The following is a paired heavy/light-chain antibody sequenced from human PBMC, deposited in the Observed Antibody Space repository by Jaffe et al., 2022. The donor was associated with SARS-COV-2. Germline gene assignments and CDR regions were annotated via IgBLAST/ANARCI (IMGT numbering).Light chain of an antibody. J-gene: IGLJ1*01. CDR2: KDT. V-gene: IGLV3-25*03. CDR3: QSADSTTSYYV. Sequence: SYELTQPPSVSVSPGQTARITCSGDALSSQYGYWYQQKAGQAPVVVIYKDTERPSGIPARFSGSSSGTTVTLTISGVQAEDEADYYCQSADSTTSYYVFGSGTKVTVL. CDR1: ALSSQY.
Heavy chain of an antibody. CDR1: GYNFTNYW. CDR2: VYPGDSDT. D-gene: IGHD1-26*01. CDR3: GRYSGSSEHFQH. J-gene: IGHJ1*01. V-gene: IGHV5-51*01. Sequence: EVQLAQPGVEVRKPGESLKISCKGSGYNFTNYWIGWVRQVPGKGLDWMGIVYPGDSDTRYSPSFQGQVTISADKSTSTAYLQWSSLKASDTAMYYCGRYSGSSEHFQHWGQGTLLTVSS.